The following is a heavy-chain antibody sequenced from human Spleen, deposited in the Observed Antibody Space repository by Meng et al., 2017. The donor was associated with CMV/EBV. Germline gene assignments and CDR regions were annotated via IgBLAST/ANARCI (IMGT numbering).Heavy chain of an antibody. Sequence: GESLKISCAASGFTFSSYEMNWVRQAPGKGLEWVSYISSSGFVKYYADSVKGRFTISRDNAKNSLYLQMNSLRAEDTAVYYCAKGMVADGSGYYFDYWGQGTLVTVSS. CDR1: GFTFSSYE. CDR3: AKGMVADGSGYYFDY. D-gene: IGHD3-10*01. CDR2: ISSSGFVK. V-gene: IGHV3-48*03. J-gene: IGHJ4*02.